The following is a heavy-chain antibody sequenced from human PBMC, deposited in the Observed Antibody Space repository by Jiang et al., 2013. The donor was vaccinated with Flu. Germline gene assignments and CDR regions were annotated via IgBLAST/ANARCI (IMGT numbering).Heavy chain of an antibody. D-gene: IGHD3-10*01. V-gene: IGHV5-51*01. CDR3: ARLLVTAPSHYYGSGTSLYYGMDV. J-gene: IGHJ6*02. Sequence: FTSYWIGWVRQMPGKGLEWMGIIYPGDSDTRYSPSFQGQVTISADKSISTAYLQWSSLKASDTAMYYCARLLVTAPSHYYGSGTSLYYGMDVWGQGTTVTVSS. CDR1: FTSYW. CDR2: IYPGDSDT.